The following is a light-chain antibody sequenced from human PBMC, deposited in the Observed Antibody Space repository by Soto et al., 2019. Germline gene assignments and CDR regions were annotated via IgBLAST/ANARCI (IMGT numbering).Light chain of an antibody. V-gene: IGKV3-11*01. J-gene: IGKJ1*01. CDR2: LTS. Sequence: EIVLTQSPATLSSFPGDRVTLSCRASQAVNTRLAWYQHKPGQAPRLLIYLTSNRAAGIPARFSGSGSETDSTLTISDVEPEDFAVYYCHQSQSWPRTFGQGTKVDIK. CDR1: QAVNTR. CDR3: HQSQSWPRT.